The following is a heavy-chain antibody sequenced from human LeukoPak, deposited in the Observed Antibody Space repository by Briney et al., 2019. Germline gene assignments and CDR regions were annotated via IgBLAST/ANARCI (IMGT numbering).Heavy chain of an antibody. Sequence: SETLSLTCTVSGGSISSSSYYWGWIRQPPGKGLEWIGSIYYSGSTYYNPSLKSRVTISVDTSKNQFSLKLSSVTAADTAVYYCARSYGDYPWWFDPWGQGTLVTVSS. CDR1: GGSISSSSYY. CDR3: ARSYGDYPWWFDP. D-gene: IGHD4-17*01. J-gene: IGHJ5*02. CDR2: IYYSGST. V-gene: IGHV4-39*07.